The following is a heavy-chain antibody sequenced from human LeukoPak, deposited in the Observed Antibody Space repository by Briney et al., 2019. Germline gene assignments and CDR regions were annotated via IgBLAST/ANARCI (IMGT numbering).Heavy chain of an antibody. CDR1: GFTFSRHV. CDR2: IKSKTDGGTT. D-gene: IGHD3-9*01. CDR3: STDQGGDILTGC. J-gene: IGHJ4*02. V-gene: IGHV3-15*01. Sequence: GRSLRLSCEASGFTFSRHVMYWVRQAPGRGLEWVGRIKSKTDGGTTDYAAPVKGRFTISRDDSKNTLYLQMNSLKTEDTAVYYCSTDQGGDILTGCWGQGTLVTVSS.